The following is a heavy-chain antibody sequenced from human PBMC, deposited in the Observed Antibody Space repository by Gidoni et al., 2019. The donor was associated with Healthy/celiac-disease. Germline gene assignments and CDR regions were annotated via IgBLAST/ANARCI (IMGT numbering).Heavy chain of an antibody. J-gene: IGHJ6*02. CDR3: ARGDWSRDPNKGIVATYSVDLYYYYYGMDV. Sequence: QVQLVQSGAEVKKPGSSVKVSCKASGGTFSSYAISWVRQAPGQGLEWMGGIIPIFGTANYAQKFQGRVTITADESTSTAYMELSSLRSEDTAVYYCARGDWSRDPNKGIVATYSVDLYYYYYGMDVWGQGTTVTVSS. CDR1: GGTFSSYA. CDR2: IIPIFGTA. D-gene: IGHD5-12*01. V-gene: IGHV1-69*01.